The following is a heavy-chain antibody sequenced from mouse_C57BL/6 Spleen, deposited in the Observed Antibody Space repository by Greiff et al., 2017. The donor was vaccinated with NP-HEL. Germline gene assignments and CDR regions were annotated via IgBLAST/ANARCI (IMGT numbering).Heavy chain of an antibody. CDR3: AREGLLRNWYFDV. CDR2: ISYDGSN. J-gene: IGHJ1*03. CDR1: GYSITSGYY. Sequence: ESGPGLVKPSQSLSLTCSVTGYSITSGYYWNWLRQFPGNKLEWMGYISYDGSNNYNPSLKNRISITRDTSKNQFFLKLNSVTTEDTATYYCAREGLLRNWYFDVWGTGTTVTVSS. D-gene: IGHD2-3*01. V-gene: IGHV3-6*01.